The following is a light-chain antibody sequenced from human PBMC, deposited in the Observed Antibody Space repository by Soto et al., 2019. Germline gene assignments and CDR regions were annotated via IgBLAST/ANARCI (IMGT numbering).Light chain of an antibody. CDR1: QSVSNN. CDR2: DAS. CDR3: QQRSNWPPT. V-gene: IGKV3-11*01. Sequence: EVVLTQSPDTLSLSPEERAALSCRASQSVSNNLAWYQQKPGQAHRLLIYDASNRATGIPARFSGSGSGTDFTLTISSLEPEDFAVYYCQQRSNWPPTFGQGTKVDIK. J-gene: IGKJ1*01.